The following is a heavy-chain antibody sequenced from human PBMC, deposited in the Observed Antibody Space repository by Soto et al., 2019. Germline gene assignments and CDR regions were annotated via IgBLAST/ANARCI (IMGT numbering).Heavy chain of an antibody. CDR3: AVVVVTANYYYYYGMDV. D-gene: IGHD2-21*02. CDR2: IIPIFGTA. CDR1: GGTLSSYA. V-gene: IGHV1-69*01. J-gene: IGHJ6*02. Sequence: QVQLVQSGAEVKKPGSSVKVSCKASGGTLSSYAISWVRQAPGQGLEWMGGIIPIFGTANYAQKFQGRVTITADESTSTAYMELSSLRSEDTAVYYCAVVVVTANYYYYYGMDVWGQGTTVTVSS.